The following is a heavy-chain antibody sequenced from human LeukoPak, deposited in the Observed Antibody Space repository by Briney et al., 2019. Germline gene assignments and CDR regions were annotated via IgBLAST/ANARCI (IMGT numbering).Heavy chain of an antibody. D-gene: IGHD5-18*01. CDR2: IYHSGST. CDR1: GGSISSSNW. V-gene: IGHV4-4*02. CDR3: ARVLKTGGYSPYYYYGMDV. Sequence: SSQTLSLTCAVSGGSISSSNWWSWVRQPPGKGLEWIGEIYHSGSTNYNPSLKSRVTISVDKSKNQFSLKVSSVTAADTAVYYCARVLKTGGYSPYYYYGMDVWGQGTTVTVSS. J-gene: IGHJ6*02.